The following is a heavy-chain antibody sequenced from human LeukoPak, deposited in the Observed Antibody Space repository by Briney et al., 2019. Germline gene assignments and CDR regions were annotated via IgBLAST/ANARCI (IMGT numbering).Heavy chain of an antibody. Sequence: SENLSLTCTVSGGSMRSYYWSWIRQPAGKGLEWIGYIYYSGSTNYNPSLNSRVTISVDTTKNQFSQKMSSVTAADTAVYYCARHYIAAGGGDAFDIWGQGTMVTVSS. V-gene: IGHV4-59*08. CDR1: GGSMRSYY. D-gene: IGHD6-13*01. J-gene: IGHJ3*02. CDR2: IYYSGST. CDR3: ARHYIAAGGGDAFDI.